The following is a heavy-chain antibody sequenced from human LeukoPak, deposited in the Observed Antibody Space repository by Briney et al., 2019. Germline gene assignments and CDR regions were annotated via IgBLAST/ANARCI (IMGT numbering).Heavy chain of an antibody. V-gene: IGHV4-39*01. D-gene: IGHD3-16*02. CDR1: GGSISSSSYY. CDR3: ARLDDAYDYVWGSYRYYFDY. CDR2: IYYSGST. J-gene: IGHJ4*02. Sequence: SKTLSLTCTVSGGSISSSSYYWGWIRQPPGKGLEWIGSIYYSGSTYYNPSLKSRVTISVDTSKNQFSLKLSSVTAADTAVYYCARLDDAYDYVWGSYRYYFDYWGQGTLVTVSS.